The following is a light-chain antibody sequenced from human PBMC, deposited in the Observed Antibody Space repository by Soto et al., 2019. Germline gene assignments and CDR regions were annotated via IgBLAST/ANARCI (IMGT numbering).Light chain of an antibody. CDR3: QQYNSYWT. V-gene: IGKV1-5*01. CDR2: DAS. J-gene: IGKJ1*01. CDR1: QSISSW. Sequence: DIQMTPSTSTLSVSVGDRVTITCRASQSISSWLAWYQQKPGKAPKLLIYDASSLESGVPSRFSGSGSGTEFTLTISSLQPDDFATYYCQQYNSYWTFGQGSNVDI.